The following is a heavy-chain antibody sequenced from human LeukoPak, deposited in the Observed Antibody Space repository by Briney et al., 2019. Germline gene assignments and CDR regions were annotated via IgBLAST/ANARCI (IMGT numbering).Heavy chain of an antibody. D-gene: IGHD3-22*01. CDR1: GFMFSDYN. V-gene: IGHV3-21*06. CDR3: ARGGSSYNDDSSGFYFDY. J-gene: IGHJ4*02. CDR2: ISSISSYI. Sequence: GGSLRLSCAASGFMFSDYNMNWVRQAPGKGLEWVSSISSISSYIFYADSVKGRFTISRDNAKNTLYLQMNSLRAEDTAVYYCARGGSSYNDDSSGFYFDYWGQGTLVTVSS.